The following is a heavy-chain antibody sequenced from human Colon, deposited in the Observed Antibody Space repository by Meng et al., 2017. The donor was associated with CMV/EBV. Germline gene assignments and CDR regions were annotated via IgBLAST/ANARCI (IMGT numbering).Heavy chain of an antibody. V-gene: IGHV4-34*01. CDR1: GGSFGSYS. Sequence: CAVSGGSFGSYSWGWIRQPPGKGLEWIGEIHHSGSTNYNPSLKSRVTISVDTSKNQFSLKLTSVTAADTAVYYCARGGGLAVTSFDYWGQGTLVTVSS. CDR2: IHHSGST. J-gene: IGHJ4*02. CDR3: ARGGGLAVTSFDY. D-gene: IGHD4-23*01.